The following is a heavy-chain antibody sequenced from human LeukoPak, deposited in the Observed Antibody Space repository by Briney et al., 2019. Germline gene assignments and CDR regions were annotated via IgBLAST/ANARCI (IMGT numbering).Heavy chain of an antibody. V-gene: IGHV5-51*01. CDR1: GNSFTSYW. D-gene: IGHD6-13*01. CDR2: IYPGDSDT. J-gene: IGHJ5*02. Sequence: GESLKISCKGSGNSFTSYWIGWVRQMPGKGLEWMGIIYPGDSDTRYSPSFQGPVTISADKSISTAYLQWSSLKASDTAMYYCARLSGYSSRPNWFDPWGQGTLVTVSS. CDR3: ARLSGYSSRPNWFDP.